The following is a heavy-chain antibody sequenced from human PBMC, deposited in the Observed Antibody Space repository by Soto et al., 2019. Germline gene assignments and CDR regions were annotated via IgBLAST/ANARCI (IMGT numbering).Heavy chain of an antibody. Sequence: SETLSLTCAVYGVSFSGYCWSWIRQPPGKGLEWIGEINHSGSTNYNPSLKSRVTISVDTSKNQFSLKLSSVTAADTAVYYCARGPRRSIAVAGTLDYWGQGTRVTVSS. J-gene: IGHJ4*02. CDR3: ARGPRRSIAVAGTLDY. D-gene: IGHD6-19*01. CDR1: GVSFSGYC. V-gene: IGHV4-34*01. CDR2: INHSGST.